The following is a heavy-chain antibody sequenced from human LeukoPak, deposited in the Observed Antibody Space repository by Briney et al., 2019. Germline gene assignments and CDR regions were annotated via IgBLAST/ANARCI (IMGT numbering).Heavy chain of an antibody. CDR1: GFTFGDYA. J-gene: IGHJ4*02. CDR2: IRSKAYGGTT. V-gene: IGHV3-49*04. D-gene: IGHD3-10*01. Sequence: SLRLSCTASGFTFGDYAVSWVRQAPGKGLEWVGFIRSKAYGGTTEYAASVKGRFTISRDDSKSIAYLQLNSLKTEDTAVYYCARFVPYFDYWGQGTLVTVSS. CDR3: ARFVPYFDY.